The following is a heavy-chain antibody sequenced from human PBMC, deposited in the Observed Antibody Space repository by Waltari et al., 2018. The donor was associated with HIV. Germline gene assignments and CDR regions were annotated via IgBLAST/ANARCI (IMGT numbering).Heavy chain of an antibody. CDR1: GGSFSGYY. D-gene: IGHD1-26*01. V-gene: IGHV4-34*01. CDR2: INHSGST. Sequence: QVQLQQWGAGLLKPSEILSLTCAVYGGSFSGYYWSWIRQPPGKGLEWIGEINHSGSTNYNPSLKSRVTISVDTSKNQFSLKLSSVTAADTAVYYCARGKELGFDYWGQGTLVTVSS. J-gene: IGHJ4*02. CDR3: ARGKELGFDY.